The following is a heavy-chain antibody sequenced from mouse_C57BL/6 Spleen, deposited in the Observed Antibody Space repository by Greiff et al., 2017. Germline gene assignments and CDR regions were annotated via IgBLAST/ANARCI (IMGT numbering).Heavy chain of an antibody. J-gene: IGHJ1*03. CDR2: ISDGGSYT. CDR1: GFTFSSYA. CDR3: ARDGDYYGSSSGYFDV. D-gene: IGHD1-1*01. V-gene: IGHV5-4*01. Sequence: DVHLVESGGGLVKPGGSLKLSCAASGFTFSSYAMSWVRQTPEKRLEWVATISDGGSYTYYPDNVKGRFTISRDNAKNNLYLQMSHLKSEDTAMYYCARDGDYYGSSSGYFDVWGTGTTVTVSS.